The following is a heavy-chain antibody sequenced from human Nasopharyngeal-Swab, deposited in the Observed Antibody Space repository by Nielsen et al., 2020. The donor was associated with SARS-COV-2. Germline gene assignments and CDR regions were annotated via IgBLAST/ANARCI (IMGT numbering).Heavy chain of an antibody. Sequence: GGSLRLSCKGSGSSFTNYWIAWVRQMPGKGLEWMGIIYPGDSDTRYSPSFQGQVTISADKSISTAYLQWSSLKASYSAMYYCARRHEYGEALDYWGQVTLVTVSS. V-gene: IGHV5-51*01. CDR2: IYPGDSDT. CDR3: ARRHEYGEALDY. J-gene: IGHJ4*02. D-gene: IGHD4-17*01. CDR1: GSSFTNYW.